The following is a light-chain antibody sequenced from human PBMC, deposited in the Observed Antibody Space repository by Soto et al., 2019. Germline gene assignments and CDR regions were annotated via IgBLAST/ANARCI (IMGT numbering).Light chain of an antibody. CDR3: SSYTPNSLYV. CDR2: DVS. J-gene: IGLJ1*01. CDR1: SSDIGADND. V-gene: IGLV2-14*03. Sequence: QSVLTQPASLSVSPGQSITISCTGTSSDIGADNDVSWYQQHPGNAPKLMIYDVSNRHSGISDRFAGSKSGNTASLTISGLQAEDEADYYCSSYTPNSLYVFVTGTQVTVL.